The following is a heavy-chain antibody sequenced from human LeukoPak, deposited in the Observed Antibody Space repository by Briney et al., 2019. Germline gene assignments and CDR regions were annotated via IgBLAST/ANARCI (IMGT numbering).Heavy chain of an antibody. Sequence: AGGSLRLSCAASGFTFSNAWMSWVRQTPGKGLEWVSVIYSGGSTYYADSVKGRFTISRDNSKNTLYLQMNSLRAEDTAVYYCAKEDIDDYGDYCCAFDIWGQGTMVTVSS. CDR1: GFTFSNAW. J-gene: IGHJ3*02. D-gene: IGHD4-17*01. V-gene: IGHV3-53*01. CDR2: IYSGGST. CDR3: AKEDIDDYGDYCCAFDI.